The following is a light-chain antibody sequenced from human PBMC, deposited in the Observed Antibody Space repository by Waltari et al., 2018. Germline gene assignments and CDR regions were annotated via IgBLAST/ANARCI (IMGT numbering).Light chain of an antibody. CDR2: KDS. J-gene: IGLJ2*01. Sequence: SYELTQASSVSASPGQTARITCTGDGLSTHYVYWYQQKPGQAPVFTMYKDSERPSGIPERFSGSSSGTTVTLTISGVQAEDEADYYCQSADSSGPIVVFGGGTKVTVL. CDR1: GLSTHY. V-gene: IGLV3-25*03. CDR3: QSADSSGPIVV.